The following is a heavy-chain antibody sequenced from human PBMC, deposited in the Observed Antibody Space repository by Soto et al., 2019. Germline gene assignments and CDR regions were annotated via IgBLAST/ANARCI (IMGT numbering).Heavy chain of an antibody. D-gene: IGHD2-8*01. CDR1: GYTFTSYG. J-gene: IGHJ4*02. V-gene: IGHV1-18*01. Sequence: QVQLVQSGAEVKKPGASVKVSCKASGYTFTSYGISWVRQAPGQGLEWMGWVSAYNGNTNYAQKLQGRVTMTTNTPTSTAYMELRSLRSDDTAVYYCAGDLSREYCTNGVCPLDYWGQGTLVTVSS. CDR2: VSAYNGNT. CDR3: AGDLSREYCTNGVCPLDY.